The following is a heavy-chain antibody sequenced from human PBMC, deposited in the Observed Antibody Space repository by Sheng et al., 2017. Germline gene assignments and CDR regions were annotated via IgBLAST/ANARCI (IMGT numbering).Heavy chain of an antibody. CDR3: ARDMGHPSSITTQYYYYGMDV. CDR2: ISYDGSNK. CDR1: GFTFSSYA. V-gene: IGHV3-30*04. D-gene: IGHD3-3*01. J-gene: IGHJ6*02. Sequence: ESGGGVVQPGRSLRLSCAASGFTFSSYAMHWVRQAPGKGLEWVAVISYDGSNKYYADSVKGRFTISRDNSKNTLYLQMNSLRAEDTAVYYCARDMGHPSSITTQYYYYGMDVWGQGTTVTVSS.